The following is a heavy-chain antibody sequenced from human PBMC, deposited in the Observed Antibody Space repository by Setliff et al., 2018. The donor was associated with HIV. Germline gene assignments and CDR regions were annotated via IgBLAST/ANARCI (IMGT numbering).Heavy chain of an antibody. CDR2: IYYSGST. Sequence: PSETLSLTCTVSGGSVSHGLYYWTWIRQHPGKGLEWIGSIYYSGSTNYNPSLKSRVTISVDTSKNQFSLKLSSVTAADTAVYYCARQITMVRGVYQPYYYYYMDVWGKGTTVTVSS. J-gene: IGHJ6*03. V-gene: IGHV4-61*01. D-gene: IGHD3-10*01. CDR1: GGSVSHGLYY. CDR3: ARQITMVRGVYQPYYYYYMDV.